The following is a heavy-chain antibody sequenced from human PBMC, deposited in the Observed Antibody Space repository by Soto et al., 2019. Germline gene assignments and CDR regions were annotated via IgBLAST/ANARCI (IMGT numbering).Heavy chain of an antibody. CDR1: GGTFSSYT. CDR3: ARPLCRGWYSIDYYYYCMHV. D-gene: IGHD6-19*01. J-gene: IGHJ6*02. V-gene: IGHV1-69*02. Sequence: QVQLVQSGAEVKKPGSSVKVSCKASGGTFSSYTISWVRQAPGQGLEWMGRIIPILGIANYAQKFQGRVTITADKSTSTAYMELSSLRSEDTAVYYCARPLCRGWYSIDYYYYCMHVWGQGTTVTVSS. CDR2: IIPILGIA.